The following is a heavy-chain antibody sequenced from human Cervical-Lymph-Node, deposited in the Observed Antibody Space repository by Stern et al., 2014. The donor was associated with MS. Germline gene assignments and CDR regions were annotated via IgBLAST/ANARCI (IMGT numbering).Heavy chain of an antibody. CDR2: LYASWTT. D-gene: IGHD2-21*02. V-gene: IGHV3-53*04. CDR1: GLTVSNNY. Sequence: EVQLVESGGGLVQPGGSLRLSCAASGLTVSNNYMSWVRQAPGKGLEWVSLLYASWTTSFADSVKGRFIISRHNSKNTLYLQMNSLRPDDTAVYYCAREGGDDDYYYGLDVWGQGTTVTVSS. J-gene: IGHJ6*02. CDR3: AREGGDDDYYYGLDV.